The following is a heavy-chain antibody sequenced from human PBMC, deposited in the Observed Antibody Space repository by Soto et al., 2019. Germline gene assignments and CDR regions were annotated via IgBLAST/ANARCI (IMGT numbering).Heavy chain of an antibody. V-gene: IGHV3-23*01. Sequence: EVQVLESGGGLVQPGGSLRLSCAASGFTFSSYAMSWVRQAPGKGLEWVSAISGSGDSTYSADPVKGRFTISRDNSKNTRDLEINSRAAPDNAVYYCAKVKDRGSWSLNYFDYWGQGTLVTVSS. J-gene: IGHJ4*02. D-gene: IGHD6-13*01. CDR1: GFTFSSYA. CDR3: AKVKDRGSWSLNYFDY. CDR2: ISGSGDST.